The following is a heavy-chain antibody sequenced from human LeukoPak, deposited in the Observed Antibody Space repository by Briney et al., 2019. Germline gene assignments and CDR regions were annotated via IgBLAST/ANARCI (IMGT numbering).Heavy chain of an antibody. CDR3: ASAGGHGSGGYYYYGMDV. D-gene: IGHD5-18*01. V-gene: IGHV3-21*01. CDR1: GFTFSSYS. Sequence: PGGSLRLSCAASGFTFSSYSMNWVRQAPGKGLEWVSSISSSSSYIYYADSVKGRFTISRDNAKNSLYLQMNSLRAEDTAVYYCASAGGHGSGGYYYYGMDVWGQGTTVTVSS. J-gene: IGHJ6*02. CDR2: ISSSSSYI.